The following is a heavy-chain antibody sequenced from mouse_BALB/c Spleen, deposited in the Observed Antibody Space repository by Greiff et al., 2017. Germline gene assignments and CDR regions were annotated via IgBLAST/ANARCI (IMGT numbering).Heavy chain of an antibody. J-gene: IGHJ4*01. Sequence: QVQLQQSGAELAKPGASVKMSCKASGYTFTSYWMHWVKQRPGQGLEWIGYINPSTGYTEYNQKFKDKATLTADKSSSTAYMQLSSLTSEDSAVYYCAREGRDYAMDYWGQGTSVTVSS. CDR1: GYTFTSYW. V-gene: IGHV1-7*01. CDR2: INPSTGYT. CDR3: AREGRDYAMDY.